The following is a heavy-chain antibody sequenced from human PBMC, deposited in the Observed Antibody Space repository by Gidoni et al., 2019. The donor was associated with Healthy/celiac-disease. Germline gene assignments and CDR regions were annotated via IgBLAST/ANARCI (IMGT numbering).Heavy chain of an antibody. Sequence: EVQLVESGGGLVQPGGSLRLSCSASGFTFSSYAMHWVRQAPGKGLEYVSAISSNGGSTYYADSVKGRFTISRDNSKNTLYLQMSSLRAEDTAVYYCSCDPPESQLWSLLPPGGYWGQGTLVTVSS. CDR1: GFTFSSYA. CDR3: SCDPPESQLWSLLPPGGY. J-gene: IGHJ4*02. D-gene: IGHD5-18*01. V-gene: IGHV3-64D*08. CDR2: ISSNGGST.